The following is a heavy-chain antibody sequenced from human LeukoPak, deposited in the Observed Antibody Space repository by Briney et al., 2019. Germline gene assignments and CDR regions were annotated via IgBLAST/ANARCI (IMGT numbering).Heavy chain of an antibody. V-gene: IGHV3-30-3*01. D-gene: IGHD4-17*01. CDR2: ISYDGSNK. CDR1: GFTFSSYA. CDR3: ARAWKGHNDYGPDY. J-gene: IGHJ4*02. Sequence: PGGSLRLSCAASGFTFSSYAMHWVRQAPGKGLEWVAVISYDGSNKYYADSVKGRFTISRDNSKNTLYLQMNSLRAEDTAVYYCARAWKGHNDYGPDYWGQGTLVTVSS.